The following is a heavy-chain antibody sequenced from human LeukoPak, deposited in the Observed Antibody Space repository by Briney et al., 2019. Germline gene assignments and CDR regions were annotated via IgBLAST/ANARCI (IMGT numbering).Heavy chain of an antibody. D-gene: IGHD1-7*01. CDR3: ARGTDFSPFDY. J-gene: IGHJ4*02. V-gene: IGHV3-33*01. CDR1: GFTFSSYG. CDR2: IWYDGSNK. Sequence: GVSLRLSCAASGFTFSSYGMHWVRQAPGKGLEWVAVIWYDGSNKYFADSVKGRFTISRDNSKNTLYLQMNSLRAEDTAVYYCARGTDFSPFDYWGQGTLVTVSS.